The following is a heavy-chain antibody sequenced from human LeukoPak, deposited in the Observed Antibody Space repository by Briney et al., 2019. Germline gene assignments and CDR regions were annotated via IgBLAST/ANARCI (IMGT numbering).Heavy chain of an antibody. V-gene: IGHV4-59*01. CDR3: ARAHSSGWPHMFDP. Sequence: SETLSLTCTVSGGPISSYYWSWVRQPPGKGLEWIGYIYYSGSTNYNPSLKSRVTISIDPSKNQFSLKVSSVTAADTAVYYCARAHSSGWPHMFDPWGQGTLVTVPS. CDR1: GGPISSYY. CDR2: IYYSGST. J-gene: IGHJ5*02. D-gene: IGHD6-19*01.